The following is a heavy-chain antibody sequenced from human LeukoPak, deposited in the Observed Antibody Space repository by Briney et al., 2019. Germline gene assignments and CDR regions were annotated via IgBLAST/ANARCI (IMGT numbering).Heavy chain of an antibody. J-gene: IGHJ4*02. V-gene: IGHV3-30*02. CDR3: AKDQGVRYFHWLFRPDTNFDY. Sequence: PGGSLRLSCAASGFTLSSYGMHWVRQAPGKGLEWVAFIRYDGSNKYYADSVKGRFTISRDNSKNTLYLQMNSLRAEDTAVYYCAKDQGVRYFHWLFRPDTNFDYWGQGTLVTVSS. D-gene: IGHD3-9*01. CDR1: GFTLSSYG. CDR2: IRYDGSNK.